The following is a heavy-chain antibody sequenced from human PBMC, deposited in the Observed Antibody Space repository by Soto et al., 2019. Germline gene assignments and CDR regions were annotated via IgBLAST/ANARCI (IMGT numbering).Heavy chain of an antibody. D-gene: IGHD3-16*02. Sequence: QVQLQESGPGLVKPSQTLSLTCTVSGGSIGSGNYYWNWVRQAPGKALEWIGFIHSSGGSYYTPSLNSRVVISLDAFNNRFSLHLSSLAAADTAVYYCARRGRAFDGYLDSWGQGTLVTVSS. CDR2: IHSSGGS. CDR3: ARRGRAFDGYLDS. CDR1: GGSIGSGNYY. V-gene: IGHV4-31*03. J-gene: IGHJ4*02.